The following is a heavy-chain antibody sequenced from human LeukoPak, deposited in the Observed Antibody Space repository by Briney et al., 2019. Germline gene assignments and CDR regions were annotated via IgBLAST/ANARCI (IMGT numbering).Heavy chain of an antibody. J-gene: IGHJ6*02. CDR3: ARDKSGGSSWSYYYYGMDV. D-gene: IGHD6-13*01. V-gene: IGHV4-59*01. CDR2: ISSYGAT. CDR1: GDSISSYY. Sequence: SETLSLTCSVSGDSISSYYWSWIRQSPGKGLEWIGHISSYGATSYNPSLKSRVTISVDTSKNQFSLKLSSVTAADTAVYYCARDKSGGSSWSYYYYGMDVWGQGTTVTVSS.